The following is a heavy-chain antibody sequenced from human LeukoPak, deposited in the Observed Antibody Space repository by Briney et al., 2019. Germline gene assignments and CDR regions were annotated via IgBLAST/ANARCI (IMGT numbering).Heavy chain of an antibody. CDR3: ARDPTTVTKGLDI. D-gene: IGHD4-17*01. J-gene: IGHJ3*02. CDR2: ISYIGST. Sequence: SETLSLTCTLSGGSLSIHYWSWIRHPPGKGLEWIGYISYIGSTNYNPSLKSRVTISVDTSKNQFSLKLSSVTAADTAVYYCARDPTTVTKGLDIWGQGTMVTVSS. CDR1: GGSLSIHY. V-gene: IGHV4-59*11.